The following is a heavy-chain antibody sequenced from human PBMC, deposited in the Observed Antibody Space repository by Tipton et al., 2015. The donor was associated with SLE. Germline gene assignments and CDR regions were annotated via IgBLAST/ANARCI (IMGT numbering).Heavy chain of an antibody. J-gene: IGHJ3*02. CDR2: INPSGAST. CDR1: GYTFTSYY. V-gene: IGHV1-46*01. CDR3: ARGDRTHDAFDI. Sequence: QLVQSGAEVKKPGASVKVSCKASGYTFTSYYMHWVRQAPGQGLAWMGIINPSGASTSCAQKSQGRVTLTRDTSTSTVYMELSSLRSEDTAVYYCARGDRTHDAFDIWGQGTMVTVSS.